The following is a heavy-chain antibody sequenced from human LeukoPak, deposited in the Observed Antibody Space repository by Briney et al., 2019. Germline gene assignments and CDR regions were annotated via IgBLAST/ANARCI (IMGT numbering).Heavy chain of an antibody. CDR1: GYSFTSYW. CDR3: ARRAPEMAPDY. CDR2: IYPGDSDT. J-gene: IGHJ4*02. D-gene: IGHD5-24*01. Sequence: GESLKLSGKGSGYSFTSYWIGWVRQMPGKGLEWMGIIYPGDSDTRYGPSFQGKVTISADKSIGTAYLQWSSLKASDTAMYYCARRAPEMAPDYWGQGTLVTVSS. V-gene: IGHV5-51*01.